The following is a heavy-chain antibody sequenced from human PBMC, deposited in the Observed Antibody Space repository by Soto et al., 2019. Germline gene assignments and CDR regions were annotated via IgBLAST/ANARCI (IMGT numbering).Heavy chain of an antibody. J-gene: IGHJ4*02. CDR2: ISGSAGT. CDR3: SKRSGDFSSGYYPFDY. Sequence: GGSLRLSCAASGFTFSSYAMSWVRQAPGKRLEWVSSISGSAGTYYADSVKGRSTISRDNSKNTLYLQINSLRAEDTAVYYCSKRSGDFSSGYYPFDYWGQGTLVTVSS. D-gene: IGHD3-3*01. V-gene: IGHV3-23*01. CDR1: GFTFSSYA.